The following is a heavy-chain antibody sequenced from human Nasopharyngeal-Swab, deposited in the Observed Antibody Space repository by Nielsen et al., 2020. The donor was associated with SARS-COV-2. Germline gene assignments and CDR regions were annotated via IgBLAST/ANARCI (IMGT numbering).Heavy chain of an antibody. J-gene: IGHJ4*02. CDR2: ISGSGGST. CDR3: AKDTQDTAIKYYFDY. V-gene: IGHV3-23*01. CDR1: GFTFSSYA. D-gene: IGHD5-18*01. Sequence: GESLKISCAASGFTFSSYAMSWVRQAPGKGLEWVSAISGSGGSTYYADSVKGRFTISRDNAKNSLYLQMNSLRAEDTALYYCAKDTQDTAIKYYFDYWGQGTLVTVSS.